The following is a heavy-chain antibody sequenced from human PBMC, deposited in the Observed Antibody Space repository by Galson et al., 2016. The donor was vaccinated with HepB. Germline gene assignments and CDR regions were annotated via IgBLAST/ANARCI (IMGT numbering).Heavy chain of an antibody. CDR2: IELGGST. CDR1: GGAFSGYY. D-gene: IGHD6-13*01. V-gene: IGHV4-34*01. Sequence: SETLSLTCAVYGGAFSGYYWNWIRQTPGKGLEWIGEIELGGSTNHNPSLKSRVAFSVDTTKKQIFLRLRSVTAAATAVYYCARGGLVGSNWRYYFDYWGQGVLVTVSS. J-gene: IGHJ4*02. CDR3: ARGGLVGSNWRYYFDY.